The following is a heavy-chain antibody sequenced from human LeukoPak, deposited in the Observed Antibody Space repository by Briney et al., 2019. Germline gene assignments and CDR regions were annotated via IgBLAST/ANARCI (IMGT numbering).Heavy chain of an antibody. CDR3: ARERRYCGGDCYGAFDI. J-gene: IGHJ3*02. CDR1: GFNFNIYE. Sequence: GGSLRLSCAASGFNFNIYEMNWVRQAPGKGLEWISYISSSGSIILYADSLKGRFTISRDNAKKLVYLEMNSLRAEDTAVYYCARERRYCGGDCYGAFDIWGQGTMVTVSS. V-gene: IGHV3-48*03. CDR2: ISSSGSII. D-gene: IGHD2-21*02.